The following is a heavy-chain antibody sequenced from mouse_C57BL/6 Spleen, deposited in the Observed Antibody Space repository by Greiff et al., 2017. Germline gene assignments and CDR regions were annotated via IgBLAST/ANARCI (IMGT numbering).Heavy chain of an antibody. CDR2: INPGSGGT. CDR3: ARSRDYERAMCY. CDR1: GYAFTNYL. J-gene: IGHJ4*01. Sequence: QVQLQQSGAELVRPGTSVKVSCKASGYAFTNYLIEWVKQRPGQGLEWIGVINPGSGGTNYNEKFKGKATLTADKSSSTAYMQLSSLTSEDSAVYFCARSRDYERAMCYWGQGTSVTVAS. D-gene: IGHD2-4*01. V-gene: IGHV1-54*01.